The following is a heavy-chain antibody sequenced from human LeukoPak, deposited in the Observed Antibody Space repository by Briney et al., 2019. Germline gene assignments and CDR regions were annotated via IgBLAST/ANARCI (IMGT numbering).Heavy chain of an antibody. CDR1: GGSISSYY. J-gene: IGHJ3*02. CDR2: IYYSGST. CDR3: ATHYADYADPYTFDI. D-gene: IGHD4-17*01. V-gene: IGHV4-59*08. Sequence: SETLSLTCTVSGGSISSYYWSCIRQPPGKGLEWIGYIYYSGSTNYNPSLKSRVTISVDTSKNQFSLGLSSVTAADTAVYYCATHYADYADPYTFDIWGQGTMVTVSS.